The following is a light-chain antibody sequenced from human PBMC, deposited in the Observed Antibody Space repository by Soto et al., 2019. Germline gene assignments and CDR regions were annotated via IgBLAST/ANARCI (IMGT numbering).Light chain of an antibody. J-gene: IGKJ5*01. CDR1: QSLLHTNGYNY. CDR3: MQTLQTPT. Sequence: DIVMTQSPLSLPVTPGEPASISCTSSQSLLHTNGYNYLDWYLQKPGQSPRLLIYLGSNRASGVPDRFSGSGSGADFTLQISRVEAEDVGIYYCMQTLQTPTFGQGTRLEI. V-gene: IGKV2-28*01. CDR2: LGS.